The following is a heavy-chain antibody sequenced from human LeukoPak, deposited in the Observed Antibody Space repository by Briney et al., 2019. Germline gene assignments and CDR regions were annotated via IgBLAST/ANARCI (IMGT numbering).Heavy chain of an antibody. Sequence: GGSLRLSCAASGFTFSSYEMNWVRQAPGKGLEWVSYISGGGGTIYYADSVKGRFTISRDNAQNSLYLQMNSPRAEDTAIYYCAREGCSGGNCYIDYWGQGTLVTVSS. CDR2: ISGGGGTI. V-gene: IGHV3-48*03. J-gene: IGHJ4*02. CDR3: AREGCSGGNCYIDY. CDR1: GFTFSSYE. D-gene: IGHD2-15*01.